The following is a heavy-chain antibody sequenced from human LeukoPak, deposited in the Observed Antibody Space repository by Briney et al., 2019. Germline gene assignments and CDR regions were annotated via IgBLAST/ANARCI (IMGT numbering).Heavy chain of an antibody. V-gene: IGHV4-34*01. CDR2: INHSGST. Sequence: PSETLSLTCAVYGGSFSGYYWSWIRQPPGKGLEWIGEINHSGSTNYNPSLKSRVTISVDTSKNQFSLKLSSVTAADTAVYYCASWARNGYYYYYMDVWGKGTTVTISS. J-gene: IGHJ6*03. D-gene: IGHD2-8*01. CDR1: GGSFSGYY. CDR3: ASWARNGYYYYYMDV.